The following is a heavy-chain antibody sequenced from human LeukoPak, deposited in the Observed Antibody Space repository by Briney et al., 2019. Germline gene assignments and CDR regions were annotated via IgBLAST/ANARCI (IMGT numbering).Heavy chain of an antibody. CDR3: AKGAYDYIEMGYFDY. D-gene: IGHD5-12*01. CDR2: VIRDGSFT. Sequence: PGGSLRLSCAASGFTFRSYWMHWVRQAPGKGLEWVSRVIRDGSFTNYAASVKGRFTTSRDDAKNTFYLQMNSLRAEDTAVYYCAKGAYDYIEMGYFDYWGQGTLVTVSS. V-gene: IGHV3-74*01. CDR1: GFTFRSYW. J-gene: IGHJ4*02.